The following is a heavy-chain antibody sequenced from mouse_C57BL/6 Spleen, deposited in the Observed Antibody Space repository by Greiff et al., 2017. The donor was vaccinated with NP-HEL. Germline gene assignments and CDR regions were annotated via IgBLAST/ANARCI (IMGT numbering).Heavy chain of an antibody. CDR3: TRPGYGSSYGYFDY. V-gene: IGHV6-6*01. CDR1: GFTFSDAW. D-gene: IGHD1-1*01. Sequence: EVQLVESGGGLVQPGGSMKLSCAASGFTFSDAWMDWVRQSPEKGLEWVAEIRNKANNHATYYAESVKGRFTISRDDSNSSVYLQMNSLRAEDTGIYYCTRPGYGSSYGYFDYWGQGTTLTVSS. J-gene: IGHJ2*01. CDR2: IRNKANNHAT.